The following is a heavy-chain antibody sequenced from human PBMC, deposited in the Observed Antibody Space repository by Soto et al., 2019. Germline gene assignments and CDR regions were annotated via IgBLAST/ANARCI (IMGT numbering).Heavy chain of an antibody. V-gene: IGHV3-30*03. D-gene: IGHD3-3*01. CDR2: ISYDGSNK. CDR1: GFTFSSYG. J-gene: IGHJ5*02. Sequence: GGSLRLSCAASGFTFSSYGMHWVRQAPGKGLNWVAVISYDGSNKYYADSVKGRFTISRDNSKNTLYLQMNSLRAEDTAVYYCAVSDFWSGYSDHWGQGTLVTVSS. CDR3: AVSDFWSGYSDH.